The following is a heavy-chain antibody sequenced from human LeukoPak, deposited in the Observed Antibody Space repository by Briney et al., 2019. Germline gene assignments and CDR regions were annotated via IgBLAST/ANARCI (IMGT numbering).Heavy chain of an antibody. D-gene: IGHD1-7*01. Sequence: KPSQTLSLTCTVSGGSISSGGYYWSWIRQPPGKGLEWIGYIYHSGSTYYNPSLKSRVTISVDRSKNQFSLKLSSVTAADTAVYYCARDNWDYATYYYMDVWGKGTTVTVSS. J-gene: IGHJ6*03. CDR3: ARDNWDYATYYYMDV. V-gene: IGHV4-30-2*01. CDR1: GGSISSGGYY. CDR2: IYHSGST.